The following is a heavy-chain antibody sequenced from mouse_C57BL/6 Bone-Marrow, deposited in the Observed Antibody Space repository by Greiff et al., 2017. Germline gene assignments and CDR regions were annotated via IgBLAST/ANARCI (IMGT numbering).Heavy chain of an antibody. D-gene: IGHD2-4*01. Sequence: QVQLQQPGAELVKPGASVQLSCKASGYTFTSYWMHWVKQRPGQGLEWIGMIHPNSGSTNYNEKFKSKATLTVDKSSSTAYMQLSSLTSEDSAVYYCAYYDYSWFAYWGQGTLVTVSA. V-gene: IGHV1-64*01. CDR1: GYTFTSYW. CDR3: AYYDYSWFAY. J-gene: IGHJ3*01. CDR2: IHPNSGST.